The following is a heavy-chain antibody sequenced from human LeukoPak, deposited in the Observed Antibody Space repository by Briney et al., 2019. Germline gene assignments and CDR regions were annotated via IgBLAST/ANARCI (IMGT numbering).Heavy chain of an antibody. CDR3: ARESPYYDYVWGSPSYNWFDP. J-gene: IGHJ5*02. CDR1: GYTFTSYA. Sequence: ASVKVSCKASGYTFTSYAMHWVRQAPGQRLEWMGWINAGNGNTKYSQKFQGRVTITRDTSASTAYMELSSLRSEDTAVYYRARESPYYDYVWGSPSYNWFDPWGQGTLVTVSS. D-gene: IGHD3-16*01. CDR2: INAGNGNT. V-gene: IGHV1-3*01.